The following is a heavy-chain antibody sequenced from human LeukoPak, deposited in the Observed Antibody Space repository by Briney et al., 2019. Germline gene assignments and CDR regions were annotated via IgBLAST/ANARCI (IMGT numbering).Heavy chain of an antibody. Sequence: PGGSLRLSCAASGFTFSSYAMSWVRQAPGKGLEWGAVISYDGSNKYYADSVKGRFTISRDNSKNTLYLQMNSLRAEDTAVYYCARARKWDYDFWSGYYPYAFDIWGQGTMVTVSS. J-gene: IGHJ3*02. CDR2: ISYDGSNK. CDR3: ARARKWDYDFWSGYYPYAFDI. V-gene: IGHV3-30*04. CDR1: GFTFSSYA. D-gene: IGHD3-3*01.